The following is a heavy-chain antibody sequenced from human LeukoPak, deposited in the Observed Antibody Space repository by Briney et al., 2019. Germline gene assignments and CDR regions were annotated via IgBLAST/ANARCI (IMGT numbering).Heavy chain of an antibody. Sequence: SQTLSLTCTVSGGSISSGDYYWSWIRQPPGKGLEWIGYTYYSGSTYYNPSLKSRVTISVDTSKNQFSLKLSSVTAADTAVYYCARGPVYAILSWFDPWGQGTLVTVSS. V-gene: IGHV4-30-4*08. CDR1: GGSISSGDYY. CDR2: TYYSGST. CDR3: ARGPVYAILSWFDP. D-gene: IGHD2-8*01. J-gene: IGHJ5*02.